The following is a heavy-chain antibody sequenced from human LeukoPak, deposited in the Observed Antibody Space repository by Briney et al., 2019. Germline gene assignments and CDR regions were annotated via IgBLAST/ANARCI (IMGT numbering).Heavy chain of an antibody. CDR1: GFTFSSYW. V-gene: IGHV3-7*01. CDR2: IKQDGSEK. J-gene: IGHJ4*02. Sequence: PGGSLRLSCAASGFTFSSYWMSWVRQAPGKGLEWVANIKQDGSEKYYVDSVKGRFTISRDNAKNSLYLQMNSLRAEDTAVYYCARDVNFSGSGSYYTPYYFDYWGQGTLVTVSS. CDR3: ARDVNFSGSGSYYTPYYFDY. D-gene: IGHD3-10*01.